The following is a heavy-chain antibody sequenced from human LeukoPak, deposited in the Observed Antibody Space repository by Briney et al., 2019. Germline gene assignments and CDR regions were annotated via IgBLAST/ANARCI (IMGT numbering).Heavy chain of an antibody. CDR3: ARDINYYDSSAYYKDY. CDR1: GFIFSSYW. Sequence: GALRLSCAASGFIFSSYWMHWVRQAPGKGLVWVSRINSDGSSTSYADSVKGRFTVSRDNAKNTLYLQMNSLRAEDTAVYYCARDINYYDSSAYYKDYWGQGTLVTVSS. V-gene: IGHV3-74*01. D-gene: IGHD3-22*01. J-gene: IGHJ4*02. CDR2: INSDGSST.